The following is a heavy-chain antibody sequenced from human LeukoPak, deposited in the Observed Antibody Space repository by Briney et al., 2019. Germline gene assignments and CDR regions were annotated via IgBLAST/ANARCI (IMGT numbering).Heavy chain of an antibody. D-gene: IGHD3-22*01. CDR1: GGSFSGYY. Sequence: SETLSLTCVVYGGSFSGYYWSWIRQPPGKGLEWIGEINHSGSTNYNPSLKSRVTMSVDTSKNQFSLKLSSVTAADTAVYYCARDDRDAFDIWGQGTMVTVSS. CDR3: ARDDRDAFDI. V-gene: IGHV4-34*01. J-gene: IGHJ3*02. CDR2: INHSGST.